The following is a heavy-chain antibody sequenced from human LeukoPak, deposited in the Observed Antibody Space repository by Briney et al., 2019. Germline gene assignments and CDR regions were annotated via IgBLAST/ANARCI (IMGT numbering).Heavy chain of an antibody. CDR1: GGSISSYY. Sequence: PSETLSLTCTVSGGSISSYYWSWIRQPPGKGLEWIGYIYYSGSTNYNPSLKSRVTISVDTSKNQFSLKLSSVTAADTAVYHCARGRCSSTSCYSDYWGQGTLVTVSS. CDR3: ARGRCSSTSCYSDY. D-gene: IGHD2-2*01. CDR2: IYYSGST. V-gene: IGHV4-59*01. J-gene: IGHJ4*02.